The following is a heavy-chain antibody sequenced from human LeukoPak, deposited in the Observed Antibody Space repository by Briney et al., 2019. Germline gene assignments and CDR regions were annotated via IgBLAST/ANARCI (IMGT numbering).Heavy chain of an antibody. CDR3: AHRPAIAAAGTLYYFDY. V-gene: IGHV2-5*01. CDR1: GGSISSYYWT. J-gene: IGHJ4*02. Sequence: TLSLTCTVSGGSISSYYWTWIRQPPGKALEWLALIYWNDDKRYSPSLKSRLTITKDTSKNQVVLTMTNMDPVDTATYYCAHRPAIAAAGTLYYFDYWGQGTLVTVSS. D-gene: IGHD6-13*01. CDR2: IYWNDDK.